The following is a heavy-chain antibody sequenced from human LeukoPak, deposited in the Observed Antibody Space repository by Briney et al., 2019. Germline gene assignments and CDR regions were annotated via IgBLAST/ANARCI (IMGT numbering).Heavy chain of an antibody. CDR2: IKKDGSEK. V-gene: IGHV3-7*01. CDR1: GFTFNNYW. Sequence: PGGSLRLSCAASGFTFNNYWMSWVRQAPGKGLEWVANIKKDGSEKYYPDSVKGRFTISRDNAKNSLYLQLNSLRAGDTAVYYCARAQGYFDLWGQGTLVSVSS. CDR3: ARAQGYFDL. J-gene: IGHJ4*02.